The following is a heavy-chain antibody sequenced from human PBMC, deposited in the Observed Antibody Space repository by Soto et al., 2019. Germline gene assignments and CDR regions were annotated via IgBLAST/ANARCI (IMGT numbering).Heavy chain of an antibody. CDR2: ISWNSDST. CDR1: GFNFEEYA. CDR3: AKETAWGAANKFGYFGMDV. Sequence: EMQLVESGGGSVQPGRSLRLSCTASGFNFEEYAMHWVRQTPGKGLEWVSSISWNSDSTGYGDSVKGRFTIARDNAKNSLYLQMNNLRGEDTALYYCAKETAWGAANKFGYFGMDVWGQGTTVTVSS. V-gene: IGHV3-9*01. D-gene: IGHD3-10*01. J-gene: IGHJ6*02.